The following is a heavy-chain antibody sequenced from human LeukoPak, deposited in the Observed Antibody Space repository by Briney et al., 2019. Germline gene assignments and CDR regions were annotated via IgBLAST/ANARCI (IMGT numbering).Heavy chain of an antibody. J-gene: IGHJ5*02. CDR1: GFTFSNNW. CDR3: GRWGLNAALDR. V-gene: IGHV3-7*01. CDR2: INPDGSDK. D-gene: IGHD2-15*01. Sequence: PGGSLRLSCAASGFTFSNNWMGWVRQAPGKGLEWVANINPDGSDKYYVDSVKGRFTVSRDNAQKSLYLQMNSLTAEDPAVYYCGRWGLNAALDRWGQGSLVTVSS.